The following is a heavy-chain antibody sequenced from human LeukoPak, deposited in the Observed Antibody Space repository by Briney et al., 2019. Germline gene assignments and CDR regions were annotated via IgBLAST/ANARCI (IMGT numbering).Heavy chain of an antibody. D-gene: IGHD1-1*01. CDR2: IYWNDDP. J-gene: IGHJ4*02. V-gene: IGHV2-5*01. Sequence: SGPTLVNPTQTLTLTCTFAGFSLSTSGVDVGWIRQPPGKALEWLALIYWNDDPRYSPSLTSRLTITKDTSKNQVVLTMTNMEPVDTATYYCALSTTVGSPFDYWGQGTLVTVSS. CDR3: ALSTTVGSPFDY. CDR1: GFSLSTSGVD.